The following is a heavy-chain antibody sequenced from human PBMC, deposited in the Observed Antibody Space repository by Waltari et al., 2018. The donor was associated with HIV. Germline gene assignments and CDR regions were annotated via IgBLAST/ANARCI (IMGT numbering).Heavy chain of an antibody. V-gene: IGHV3-30*18. CDR1: GFTFRSSG. Sequence: QVQLVESGGGVVQPGRSLRLSCAAPGFTFRSSGMPWVRQAPGKGLEWVAVISSDGSNKKYADSVKGRFTISRDNSKNTLSLQMNSLRPEDTAVYFCAKGRRTIVIVPLFDYWGQGTLATVSS. J-gene: IGHJ4*02. CDR2: ISSDGSNK. D-gene: IGHD2-2*01. CDR3: AKGRRTIVIVPLFDY.